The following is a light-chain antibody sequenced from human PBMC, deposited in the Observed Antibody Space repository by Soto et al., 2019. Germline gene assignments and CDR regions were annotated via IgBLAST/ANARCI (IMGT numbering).Light chain of an antibody. CDR1: QSVLYSSNNKNY. V-gene: IGKV4-1*01. CDR2: WAS. CDR3: QQCNSTPWT. Sequence: DIVMTQSPDSLAVSLGERATINCKSSQSVLYSSNNKNYLAWYQQKPGQPPKLLIYWASTRESGVPDRFSGSGSGKDFTLTISSLQAGDGAVYYCQQCNSTPWTFGQGTKVEIK. J-gene: IGKJ1*01.